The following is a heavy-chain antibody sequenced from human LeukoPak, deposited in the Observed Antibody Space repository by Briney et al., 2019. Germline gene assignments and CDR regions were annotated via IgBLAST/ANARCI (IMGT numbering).Heavy chain of an antibody. V-gene: IGHV3-9*01. Sequence: GGSLRLSCAASGFTFDDYAMHWVRQAPGKGLEWVSGISWKSGSIGYADSVKGRFTISGDNAKNSLYLQMNSLRAEDTALYYCVKDKGYIGEDAFDIWGQGTMVTVSS. CDR2: ISWKSGSI. J-gene: IGHJ3*02. CDR1: GFTFDDYA. D-gene: IGHD3-10*01. CDR3: VKDKGYIGEDAFDI.